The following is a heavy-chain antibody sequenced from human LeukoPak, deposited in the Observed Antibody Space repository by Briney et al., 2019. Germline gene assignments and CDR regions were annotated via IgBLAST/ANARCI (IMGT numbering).Heavy chain of an antibody. V-gene: IGHV3-23*01. J-gene: IGHJ3*01. CDR1: GFIFSGYV. Sequence: GGSLRLSCTASGFIFSGYVMTWVRQAPGKGLEWVSSISGGGDATYYADSVNGRFTISRDNSQNTLYLQMSSLRGEDTAVYYCVKDNYCNFAGCVISAFYVWGQGTMLTVSS. CDR2: ISGGGDAT. CDR3: VKDNYCNFAGCVISAFYV. D-gene: IGHD2/OR15-2a*01.